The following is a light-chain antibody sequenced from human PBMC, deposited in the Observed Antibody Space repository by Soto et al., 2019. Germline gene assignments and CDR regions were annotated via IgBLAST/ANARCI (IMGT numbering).Light chain of an antibody. CDR3: QQSFRTPFT. Sequence: DIQMTQSPSSLSASVGDRVNITCRASQSISSYLNWYQQKPGKAPKLLVYAASRLQSGVPSRFSGTGSGTDFTLTISSLQHEHFATYYYQQSFRTPFTFGPGTKVDIK. CDR1: QSISSY. CDR2: AAS. J-gene: IGKJ3*01. V-gene: IGKV1-39*01.